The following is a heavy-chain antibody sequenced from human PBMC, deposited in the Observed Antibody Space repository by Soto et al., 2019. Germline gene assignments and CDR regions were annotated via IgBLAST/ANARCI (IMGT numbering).Heavy chain of an antibody. D-gene: IGHD3-10*01. J-gene: IGHJ4*02. CDR3: ARNYYGSGSYYTSVDY. CDR2: ISSSGSTI. CDR1: GFPFSDYY. V-gene: IGHV3-11*04. Sequence: VGSLILSCAASGFPFSDYYMSWIRPAPGKGLEWVSYISSSGSTIYYADSVKGRFTISRDNAKNSLYLQMNSLRAEDTAVYYCARNYYGSGSYYTSVDYWGQGTLVTVSA.